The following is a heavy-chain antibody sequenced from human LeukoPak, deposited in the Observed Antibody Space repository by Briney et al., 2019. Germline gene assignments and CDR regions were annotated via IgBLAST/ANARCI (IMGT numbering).Heavy chain of an antibody. Sequence: ASVKVSCKTSGYTFSSHSMNWVRQASGQGLEWLGWISPYNGNTKYAQKIQGRATMTTDTSTSTAYLELRSLRSDDTAVYYCARGEYDLLGDYWGQGTLVTVSS. J-gene: IGHJ4*02. CDR1: GYTFSSHS. CDR3: ARGEYDLLGDY. V-gene: IGHV1-18*01. D-gene: IGHD3-10*01. CDR2: ISPYNGNT.